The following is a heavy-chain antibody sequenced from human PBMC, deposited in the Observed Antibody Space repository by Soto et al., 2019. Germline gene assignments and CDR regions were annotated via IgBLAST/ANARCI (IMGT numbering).Heavy chain of an antibody. V-gene: IGHV1-46*03. CDR2: INPSGGST. D-gene: IGHD2-21*01. CDR1: GYTFTSYY. CDR3: ASSNCGGDCYIGYYYYMDV. J-gene: IGHJ6*03. Sequence: ASVKVSCKASGYTFTSYYMHWVRQAPGQGLEWMGIINPSGGSTSYAQKFQGRVTMTRDTSTSTVYMELSGLRSEDTAVYYCASSNCGGDCYIGYYYYMDVWGKGTTVTVSS.